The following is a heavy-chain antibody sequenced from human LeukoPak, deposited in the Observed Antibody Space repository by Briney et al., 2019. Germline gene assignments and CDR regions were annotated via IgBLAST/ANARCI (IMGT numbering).Heavy chain of an antibody. V-gene: IGHV3-23*01. CDR3: AKVLSVGSTGWYWGDFDY. CDR2: ISGSGVST. CDR1: GFTFSSYA. Sequence: GGSLRLSCAASGFTFSSYAMSWVRQAPGKGLEWVSTISGSGVSTFYADSVKGRFTISRDNSKNTLYLHMNSLRAEDTAVYYCAKVLSVGSTGWYWGDFDYWGQGALVTVSS. J-gene: IGHJ4*02. D-gene: IGHD6-19*01.